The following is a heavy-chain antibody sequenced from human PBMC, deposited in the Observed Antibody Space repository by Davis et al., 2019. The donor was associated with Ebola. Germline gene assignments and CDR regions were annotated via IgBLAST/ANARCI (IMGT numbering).Heavy chain of an antibody. V-gene: IGHV3-30-3*02. CDR3: AKPDYGHKTGPNDY. J-gene: IGHJ4*02. CDR2: ISYDGRNK. D-gene: IGHD4-17*01. CDR1: RFTFSLYA. Sequence: PGGSLRLSCAASRFTFSLYAMHWVRQAPGKGLEWVAVISYDGRNKYYADSVKGRFTISRDNSKNTLYLQMNSLRAEDTAVYYCAKPDYGHKTGPNDYWGQGTLVTVSS.